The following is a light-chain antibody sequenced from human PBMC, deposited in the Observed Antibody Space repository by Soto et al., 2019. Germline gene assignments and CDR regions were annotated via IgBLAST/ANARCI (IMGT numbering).Light chain of an antibody. Sequence: QSALTQPAAVSGSTGQSITISCTGTSSDVGYYNLVSWYQQHPGKAPKLIIYEVNKRPSGFSNRFSGSKSGNTASLTISGFQAEDEADYYCCSYAGSTTHYVFGTGTKLTVL. J-gene: IGLJ1*01. CDR2: EVN. V-gene: IGLV2-23*02. CDR1: SSDVGYYNL. CDR3: CSYAGSTTHYV.